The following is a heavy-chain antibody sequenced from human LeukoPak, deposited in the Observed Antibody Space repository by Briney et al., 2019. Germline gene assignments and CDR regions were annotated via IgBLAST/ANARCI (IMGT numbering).Heavy chain of an antibody. CDR2: INPNSGGT. CDR1: GYTFTGYY. CDR3: ARARMVRGVISYGMDV. D-gene: IGHD3-10*01. Sequence: ASVKVSCKASGYTFTGYYMHWVRQAPGQGLEWMGWINPNSGGTNYAQKFQGWVTMTRDTSISTAYMELSRLRSVDTAVYYCARARMVRGVISYGMDVWGKGTTVTVSS. J-gene: IGHJ6*04. V-gene: IGHV1-2*04.